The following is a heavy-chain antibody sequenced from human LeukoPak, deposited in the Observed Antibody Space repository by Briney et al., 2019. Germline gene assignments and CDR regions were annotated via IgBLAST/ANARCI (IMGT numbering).Heavy chain of an antibody. CDR1: GGSISSYY. CDR2: IYYSGST. CDR3: AWATYSSYYFDY. J-gene: IGHJ4*02. Sequence: PSETLSLTCTVSGGSISSYYWSWIRQPPGKGLEWIGYIYYSGSTNYNPSLKSRVTISVDTSKNQFSLKLSSVTAADTAVYYCAWATYSSYYFDYWGQGTLVTVSS. V-gene: IGHV4-59*08. D-gene: IGHD1-26*01.